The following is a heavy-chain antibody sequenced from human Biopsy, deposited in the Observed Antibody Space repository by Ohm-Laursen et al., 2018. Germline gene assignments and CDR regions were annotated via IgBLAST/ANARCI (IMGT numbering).Heavy chain of an antibody. V-gene: IGHV1-2*02. CDR3: ALQSVAQMKNFDY. J-gene: IGHJ4*02. CDR1: GFSFTGYY. CDR2: ISPKSGGT. Sequence: ASVKVSCKASGFSFTGYYIHWVRQAPRQGLEWMGWISPKSGGTNYAHKFQGNITMTRDTSMSTAYMEMSRLRCDDTAVYYCALQSVAQMKNFDYWGQGTLVTVSS. D-gene: IGHD6-19*01.